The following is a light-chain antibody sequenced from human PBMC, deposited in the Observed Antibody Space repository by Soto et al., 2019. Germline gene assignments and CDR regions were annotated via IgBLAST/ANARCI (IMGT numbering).Light chain of an antibody. J-gene: IGKJ5*01. Sequence: EIELMQSPGTPSLSQWELGTPSCTASQSISSTLLAWHQQKTGQAPRLLIYSSSIRATGIPDRFSGSGSGTDFTLTISSLEPEDFAVYNCQQYGSSLITFGQGTLLEI. V-gene: IGKV3-20*01. CDR1: QSISSTL. CDR3: QQYGSSLIT. CDR2: SSS.